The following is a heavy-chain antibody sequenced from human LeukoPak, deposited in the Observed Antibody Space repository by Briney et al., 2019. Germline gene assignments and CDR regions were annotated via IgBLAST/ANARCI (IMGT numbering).Heavy chain of an antibody. V-gene: IGHV1-2*02. CDR2: INPNSGGT. D-gene: IGHD6-13*01. CDR3: ASSAIAAAGLTFDY. J-gene: IGHJ4*02. Sequence: XQXPGXXLXWMGWINPNSGGTNYAQKFQGGVTMTRDTSISAAYMELSRLRSDDTAVYYCASSAIAAAGLTFDYWGQGTLVTVSS.